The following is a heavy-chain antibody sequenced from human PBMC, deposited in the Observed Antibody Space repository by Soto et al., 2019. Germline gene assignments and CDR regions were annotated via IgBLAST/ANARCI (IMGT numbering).Heavy chain of an antibody. CDR3: AKGGRGYGYGYPFSVIDY. CDR2: ISGSGGST. Sequence: GGSLRLSCAASGFTFSSYAMSWVRQAPGKGLEWVSAISGSGGSTYYADSVKGRFTISRDNSKNTLYLQMNSLRAEDTAVYYCAKGGRGYGYGYPFSVIDYWGQGTLVTVSS. J-gene: IGHJ4*02. D-gene: IGHD5-18*01. V-gene: IGHV3-23*01. CDR1: GFTFSSYA.